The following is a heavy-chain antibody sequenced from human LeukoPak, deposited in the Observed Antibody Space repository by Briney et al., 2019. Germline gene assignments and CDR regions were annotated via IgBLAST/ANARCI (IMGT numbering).Heavy chain of an antibody. CDR3: ARDSSVCAFDV. J-gene: IGHJ3*01. V-gene: IGHV3-48*01. Sequence: PGGSLRLSCAASGFTFSPYTVHWFRQPPGKGLEWISYINTGSTTIYYADSVKGRFTISRDNAKNSLDLQLNSLRAEDTTVYYCARDSSVCAFDVWGQGTMVTVSS. CDR1: GFTFSPYT. CDR2: INTGSTTI. D-gene: IGHD6-6*01.